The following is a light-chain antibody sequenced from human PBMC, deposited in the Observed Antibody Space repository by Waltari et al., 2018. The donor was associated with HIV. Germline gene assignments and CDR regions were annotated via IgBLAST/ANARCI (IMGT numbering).Light chain of an antibody. CDR1: DSGSKS. CDR2: YDN. V-gene: IGLV3-21*04. Sequence: YVLTQPPSVSEAPGKTARITCGGSDSGSKSVHWYQHKPGQAPVQVIYYDNDRPSGIPERCSGSNSGNTATLTISRVEAGDEADYFCQVWDSETDRWVFGGGTKLTVL. CDR3: QVWDSETDRWV. J-gene: IGLJ3*02.